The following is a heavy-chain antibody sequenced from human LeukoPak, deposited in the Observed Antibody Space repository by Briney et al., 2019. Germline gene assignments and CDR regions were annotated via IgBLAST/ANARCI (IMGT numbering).Heavy chain of an antibody. CDR1: GFTFSSYG. V-gene: IGHV3-33*06. J-gene: IGHJ5*02. D-gene: IGHD6-13*01. CDR3: AKYSSSWSQYNWFDP. CDR2: IGYDESNK. Sequence: PGGSLRLSCAASGFTFSSYGMHWVRQAPGKGLEGMAVIGYDESNKYYADSVKGRFTISRDNSKNTLYLQMNRLRAEDTAVYYCAKYSSSWSQYNWFDPWGQGTLVTVSS.